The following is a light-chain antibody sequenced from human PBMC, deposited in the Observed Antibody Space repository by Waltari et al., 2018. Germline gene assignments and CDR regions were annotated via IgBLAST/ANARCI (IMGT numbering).Light chain of an antibody. CDR2: IDN. Sequence: QSVLTQPPSASGTPGQRVSISCSGSASTIGSDPVNWYQQLPGTAPKLLIYIDNRRPSGVPDRFSGSKSGTSASLAISGLQSEDEADYFCAAWDKSLNGVVFGGGTRLTVL. J-gene: IGLJ2*01. V-gene: IGLV1-44*01. CDR3: AAWDKSLNGVV. CDR1: ASTIGSDP.